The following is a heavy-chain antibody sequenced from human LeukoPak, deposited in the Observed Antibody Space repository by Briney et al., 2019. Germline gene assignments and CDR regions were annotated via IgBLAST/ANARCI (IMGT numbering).Heavy chain of an antibody. CDR2: INPNSGGT. Sequence: ASVKVSCKPSGYTFTGYYMHWVRQAPGQGLEWMGWINPNSGGTNYAQKFQGRVTMTRDTSISTAYMELSRLRSDDTAVYYCARVTPLEGGSYYFDYWGQGTLVTVSS. V-gene: IGHV1-2*02. D-gene: IGHD1-26*01. J-gene: IGHJ4*02. CDR3: ARVTPLEGGSYYFDY. CDR1: GYTFTGYY.